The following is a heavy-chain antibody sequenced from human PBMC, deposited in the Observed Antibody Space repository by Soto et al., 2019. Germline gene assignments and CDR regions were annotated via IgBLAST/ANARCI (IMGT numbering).Heavy chain of an antibody. Sequence: GESLKISCKGSGYNFTSYWITWVRQMPGKGLEWMGRIDPSDSYTKYSPSFQGHVTISVDQSINTAYMQWSSLKASDSAMYYCARQSDPVNPSYYCGQGPLVTVSS. CDR2: IDPSDSYT. V-gene: IGHV5-10-1*01. J-gene: IGHJ4*02. CDR3: ARQSDPVNPSYY. D-gene: IGHD4-17*01. CDR1: GYNFTSYW.